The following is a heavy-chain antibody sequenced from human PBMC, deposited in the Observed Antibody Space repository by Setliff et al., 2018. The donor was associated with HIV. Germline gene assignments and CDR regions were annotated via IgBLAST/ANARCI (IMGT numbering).Heavy chain of an antibody. CDR1: GGSISSGSYF. D-gene: IGHD3-9*01. Sequence: SETLSLTCTVSGGSISSGSYFWSWIRQPAGKGLEWIGHIYTSGSTSYNPSLKSRVTTSVDTSKNHFSLRLSSVTAADTAVYYCARRERYYDILTGRVSDGFDIWGQGTMVTVSS. J-gene: IGHJ3*02. CDR3: ARRERYYDILTGRVSDGFDI. V-gene: IGHV4-61*09. CDR2: IYTSGST.